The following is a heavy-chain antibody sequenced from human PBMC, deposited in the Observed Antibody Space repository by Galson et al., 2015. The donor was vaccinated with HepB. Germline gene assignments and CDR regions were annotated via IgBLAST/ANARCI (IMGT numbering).Heavy chain of an antibody. CDR2: MNPNSGIT. CDR3: ARDYGGNSGWFDP. J-gene: IGHJ5*02. V-gene: IGHV1-8*01. Sequence: CKASGYTFTSYDINWVRQATGQGLEWLGWMNPNSGITGYAQKFQGRVTLTRDTSINTAYMELSSLRSEDTAVYCCARDYGGNSGWFDPWGQGTLVTVSS. CDR1: GYTFTSYD. D-gene: IGHD4-23*01.